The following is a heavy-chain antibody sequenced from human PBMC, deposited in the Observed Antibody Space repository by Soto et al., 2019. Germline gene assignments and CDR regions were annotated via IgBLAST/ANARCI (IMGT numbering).Heavy chain of an antibody. CDR1: GYNFMRYG. CDR3: SRLISGGYSDWFDP. V-gene: IGHV1-18*04. Sequence: QVQLVQSGAEVKKPGASVKVSCKASGYNFMRYGFTWVRQAPGQGLEWMGWINVDNGETKYPQKIQGRVTMTTDTSTSTIYMELRSLTSGDTAVYYCSRLISGGYSDWFDPWGHGTLVTVSS. D-gene: IGHD1-26*01. CDR2: INVDNGET. J-gene: IGHJ5*02.